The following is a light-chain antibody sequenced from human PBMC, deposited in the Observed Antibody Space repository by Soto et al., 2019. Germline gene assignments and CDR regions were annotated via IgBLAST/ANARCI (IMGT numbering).Light chain of an antibody. CDR2: AAS. J-gene: IGKJ3*01. CDR3: LQDYNYPFT. Sequence: AIQMTQSPSSLSASVGDRVTITCRASQGIRNDLGWYQQKPGKAPKLLIYAASSLQSGVPSRFSGSAYGTDFTLTISGLQPEDCATYYCLQDYNYPFTFGPGTKVDIK. CDR1: QGIRND. V-gene: IGKV1-6*01.